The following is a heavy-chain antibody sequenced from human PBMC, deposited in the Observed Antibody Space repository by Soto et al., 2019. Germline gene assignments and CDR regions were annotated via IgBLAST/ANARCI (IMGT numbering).Heavy chain of an antibody. V-gene: IGHV3-23*01. J-gene: IGHJ5*01. CDR3: AKSITMIVDNWFDS. CDR1: GFTFCSYS. CDR2: ISGSGGST. D-gene: IGHD3-22*01. Sequence: AGGSLRLSCAASGFTFCSYSMSWVRQAPGKGLEWVSAISGSGGSTYYADSVKGRFTISRDNSKNTLYLQMNSLRAKDTAVYYCAKSITMIVDNWFDSWRQGPLGTVSS.